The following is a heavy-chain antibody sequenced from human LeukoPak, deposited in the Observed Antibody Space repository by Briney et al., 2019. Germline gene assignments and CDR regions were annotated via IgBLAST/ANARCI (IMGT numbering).Heavy chain of an antibody. Sequence: ASVKVSCKASGYTFTSYYMHWVRQAPGQGLEWMGIINPSGGSTSYAQKFQGRVTMTRDTSTSTVYMELSSLRSEDTAVCYCASSFAEDWYGDVWGQGTTVTVSS. CDR3: ASSFAEDWYGDV. CDR1: GYTFTSYY. D-gene: IGHD2-21*01. V-gene: IGHV1-46*01. J-gene: IGHJ6*02. CDR2: INPSGGST.